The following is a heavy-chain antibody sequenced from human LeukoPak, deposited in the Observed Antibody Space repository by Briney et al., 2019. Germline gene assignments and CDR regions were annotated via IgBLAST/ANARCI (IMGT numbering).Heavy chain of an antibody. CDR2: ISSNGGST. J-gene: IGHJ4*02. CDR3: AREKTEYYYDSSGYYPYYFDY. Sequence: PGGSLRLSCAASGFTFSSYAMHWVRQAPGKGLEYVSAISSNGGSTYYANSVKGRFTISRDNSKNTLFLQMGSLRAEDTAVYYCAREKTEYYYDSSGYYPYYFDYWGQGTLVTVSS. CDR1: GFTFSSYA. D-gene: IGHD3-22*01. V-gene: IGHV3-64*01.